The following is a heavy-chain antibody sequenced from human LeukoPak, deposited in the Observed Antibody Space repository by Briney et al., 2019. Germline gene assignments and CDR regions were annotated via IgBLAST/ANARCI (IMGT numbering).Heavy chain of an antibody. D-gene: IGHD6-19*01. V-gene: IGHV4-59*08. Sequence: PSETLSLTCTVSGGSLSGHYWSWIRQPPGKRLEWIGYVSYTGRTKYNPSLQSRVTISVDTSKNQFSLKLSSVTAAGTAVYYCARLKPVEQWLVPEDYYYYYMDVWGKGTTVTVSS. CDR2: VSYTGRT. J-gene: IGHJ6*03. CDR1: GGSLSGHY. CDR3: ARLKPVEQWLVPEDYYYYYMDV.